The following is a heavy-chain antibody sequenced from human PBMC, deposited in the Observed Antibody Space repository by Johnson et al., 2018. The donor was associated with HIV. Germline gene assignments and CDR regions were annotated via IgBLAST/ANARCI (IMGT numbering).Heavy chain of an antibody. D-gene: IGHD5-18*01. J-gene: IGHJ3*01. V-gene: IGHV3-48*03. CDR3: VRLPSGYSRDGFNV. CDR1: GFTFSSYE. CDR2: ISSSGSTI. Sequence: VQLVESGGGVVQPGRSLRLSCAASGFTFSSYEMNWVRQAPGKGLEWVSYISSSGSTIYYADSVKCRFTISRDNAKNSLYLQMNSLRAEDTAVYYCVRLPSGYSRDGFNVWGQGTMVTLSS.